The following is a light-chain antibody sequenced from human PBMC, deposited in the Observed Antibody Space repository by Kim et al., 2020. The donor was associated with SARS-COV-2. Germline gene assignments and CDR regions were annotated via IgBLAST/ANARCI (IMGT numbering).Light chain of an antibody. Sequence: PGQTARITCSGDALPKQYAYWYQQKPGQAPVLVIYKDSERPAGIPERFSGSSSGTTVTLTISGVQAEDEADYYCQSADSSGTYPVFGGGTQLTVL. CDR3: QSADSSGTYPV. V-gene: IGLV3-25*03. CDR1: ALPKQY. CDR2: KDS. J-gene: IGLJ2*01.